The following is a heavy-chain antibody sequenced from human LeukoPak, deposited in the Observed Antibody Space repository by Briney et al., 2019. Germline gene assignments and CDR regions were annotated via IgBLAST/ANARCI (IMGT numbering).Heavy chain of an antibody. Sequence: GESLKISCKGSGYSFTSYWIGWVRQMPGKGLEWMGIIYPGDSDTRYSPSFQGQVTISADKSISTAYLQWSSLKASDTAMYYCARHPFYSNYYYGIDVWGQGTTVTVSS. V-gene: IGHV5-51*01. CDR2: IYPGDSDT. J-gene: IGHJ6*02. CDR1: GYSFTSYW. CDR3: ARHPFYSNYYYGIDV. D-gene: IGHD4-4*01.